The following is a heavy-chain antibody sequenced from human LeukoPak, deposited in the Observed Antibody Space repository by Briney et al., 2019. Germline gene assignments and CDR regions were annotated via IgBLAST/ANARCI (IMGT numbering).Heavy chain of an antibody. CDR2: ISSNGGST. D-gene: IGHD2-2*02. Sequence: GGSLRLSCAASGFTFSSYAMHWVRQAPGKGLEYVSAISSNGGSTHYANSVKGRFTISRDNSKNTLYLQMGSLRAEDMAVYYCARGYHTQFPAIRGENYYGMDVWGQGTTVTVSS. CDR1: GFTFSSYA. J-gene: IGHJ6*02. V-gene: IGHV3-64*01. CDR3: ARGYHTQFPAIRGENYYGMDV.